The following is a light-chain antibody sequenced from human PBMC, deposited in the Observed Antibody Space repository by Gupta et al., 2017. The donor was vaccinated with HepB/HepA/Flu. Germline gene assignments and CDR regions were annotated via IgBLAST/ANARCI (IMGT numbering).Light chain of an antibody. V-gene: IGKV3-20*01. CDR1: KGISGNY. J-gene: IGKJ1*01. CDR3: HQYGSSGT. CDR2: GAS. Sequence: EIVLTQSPGTLSMSPGERVTLSCRASKGISGNYLAWFQQKPGQTPRLLIYGASTRATGIPDRFSGRGSGTDFTLIISRLEPEDFAVYYCHQYGSSGTFGQGTKVEIK.